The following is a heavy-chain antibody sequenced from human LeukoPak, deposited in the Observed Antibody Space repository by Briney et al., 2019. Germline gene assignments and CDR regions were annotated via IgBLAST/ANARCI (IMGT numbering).Heavy chain of an antibody. CDR2: IWYDGSNK. D-gene: IGHD1-26*01. CDR3: ARDGMNNWFDP. Sequence: GGSLRLSCAASGFTFSSYGMHWVRQAPGKGLEWVAVIWYDGSNKYYADSVKGRFTISRDNSKNTLYLQMNSLRAEDTAVYYCARDGMNNWFDPWGQGTLVTVSS. CDR1: GFTFSSYG. J-gene: IGHJ5*02. V-gene: IGHV3-33*08.